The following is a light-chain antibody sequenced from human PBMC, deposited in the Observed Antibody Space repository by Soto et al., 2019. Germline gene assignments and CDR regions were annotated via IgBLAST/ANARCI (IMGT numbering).Light chain of an antibody. J-gene: IGLJ1*01. CDR2: DVR. V-gene: IGLV2-11*01. CDR3: CSYAGTYSYV. Sequence: QSVLTQPRSVSGSPGQSVTISCTGTSSDVGGYNYVSWYQQHPGKAPKLMIYDVRKWPSGVPDRFSGSKFGNTASLTISGLQAEDEADYYCCSYAGTYSYVFGTETKVTVL. CDR1: SSDVGGYNY.